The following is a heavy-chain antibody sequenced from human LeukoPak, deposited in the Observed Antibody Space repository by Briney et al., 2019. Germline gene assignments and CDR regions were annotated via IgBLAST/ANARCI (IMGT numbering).Heavy chain of an antibody. CDR2: IYSGGST. Sequence: GGSLRLSCAASGFTVSSNYMSWVRQAPGKGLEWVSVIYSGGSTYYADSVKGRFTISRDNSKNTLYLQMNSLRAEDTAVYYCARGGTVLRYFDWLLDYYYYYGMDVWGQGTTVTVSS. CDR1: GFTVSSNY. V-gene: IGHV3-66*01. J-gene: IGHJ6*02. D-gene: IGHD3-9*01. CDR3: ARGGTVLRYFDWLLDYYYYYGMDV.